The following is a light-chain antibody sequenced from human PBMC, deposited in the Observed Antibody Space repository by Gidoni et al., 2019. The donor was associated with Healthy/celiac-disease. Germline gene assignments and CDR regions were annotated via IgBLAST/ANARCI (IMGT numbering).Light chain of an antibody. CDR1: SLRSYY. Sequence: SSELTQDPAVSVALGQTVRITCQGDSLRSYYASWYQQKPGQAPVLVLYGNNNRPPGIPDRFSGSSSGNTPSLTITGAQAEDEADSYCNSRDSSGNHVVFGGGTKLTVL. J-gene: IGLJ2*01. V-gene: IGLV3-19*01. CDR2: GNN. CDR3: NSRDSSGNHVV.